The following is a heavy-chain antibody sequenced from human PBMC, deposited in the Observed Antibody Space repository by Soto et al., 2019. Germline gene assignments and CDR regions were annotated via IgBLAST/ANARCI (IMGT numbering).Heavy chain of an antibody. V-gene: IGHV4-59*01. Sequence: SEALSLTCTVSGGSISSYYWSWIRQPPGKGLEWIGYIYYSGSTNYNPSLKSRVTISVDTSKNQFSLKLSSVTAADTAVYYCARAHYYDHPPDAFDIWGQGTMVTVSS. CDR1: GGSISSYY. J-gene: IGHJ3*02. CDR3: ARAHYYDHPPDAFDI. CDR2: IYYSGST. D-gene: IGHD3-22*01.